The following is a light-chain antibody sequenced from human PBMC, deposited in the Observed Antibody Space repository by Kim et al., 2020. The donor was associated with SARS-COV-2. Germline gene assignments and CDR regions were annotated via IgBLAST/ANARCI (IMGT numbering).Light chain of an antibody. Sequence: DIVMTQSPDSLAVSLGQTATISCKASQSVFSNSNLKNSVAWYQQKAGQPPTLLIYWASSRQSGVPDRFSGDESGTDFTLTITNVQAEDVAVYYCHQFYSLPRTFGRGTKLEI. CDR3: HQFYSLPRT. CDR1: QSVFSNSNLKNS. CDR2: WAS. J-gene: IGKJ2*01. V-gene: IGKV4-1*01.